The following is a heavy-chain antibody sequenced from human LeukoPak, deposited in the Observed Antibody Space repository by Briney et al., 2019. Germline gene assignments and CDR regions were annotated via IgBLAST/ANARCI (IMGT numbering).Heavy chain of an antibody. CDR3: ARGQKRITIFGVVETKKNWFDP. D-gene: IGHD3-3*01. CDR1: GYSFTNYA. CDR2: LNADDGDT. J-gene: IGHJ5*02. Sequence: GASVKVSCKASGYSFTNYAVHWVRQDPGQRLEWMGRLNADDGDTTYSHKFLGRVTMTRDTSTSTVYMELSSLRSEDTAVYYCARGQKRITIFGVVETKKNWFDPWGQGTLVTVSS. V-gene: IGHV1-3*01.